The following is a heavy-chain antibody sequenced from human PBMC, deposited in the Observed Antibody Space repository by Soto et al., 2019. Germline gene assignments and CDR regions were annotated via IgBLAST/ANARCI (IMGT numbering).Heavy chain of an antibody. CDR2: MNPNTGNT. J-gene: IGHJ6*03. V-gene: IGHV1-8*01. CDR3: AREAASDPSFHYHYMDV. CDR1: GYTFTNYN. D-gene: IGHD6-25*01. Sequence: QEQLVQSGAEVKKPGAPVKVSCKASGYTFTNYNINWVRQATGQGLEWMGWMNPNTGNTGYAEKFQGRVTMTRNSSINTAYMELSGLRSDDTAVYYCAREAASDPSFHYHYMDVWGKGTTVTVSS.